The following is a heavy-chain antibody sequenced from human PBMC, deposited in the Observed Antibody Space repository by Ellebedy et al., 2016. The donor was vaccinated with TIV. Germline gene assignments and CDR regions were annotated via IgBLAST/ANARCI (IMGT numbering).Heavy chain of an antibody. Sequence: GGSLRLSXAASGFTFSNYGMHWVRQAPGKGLEWVAVIWYDGSIKYYVDSVEGRFTISRDNSKDTLFLQMHGLRVEDTAVYYCARAPYSGWALGDWGQGTLVTVSS. D-gene: IGHD6-6*01. CDR1: GFTFSNYG. V-gene: IGHV3-33*01. J-gene: IGHJ4*02. CDR3: ARAPYSGWALGD. CDR2: IWYDGSIK.